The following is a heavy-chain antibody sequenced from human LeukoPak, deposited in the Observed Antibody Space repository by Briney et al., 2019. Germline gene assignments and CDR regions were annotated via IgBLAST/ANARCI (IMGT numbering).Heavy chain of an antibody. V-gene: IGHV3-30*04. D-gene: IGHD2/OR15-2a*01. CDR1: GFTFSTYA. CDR2: ISYHGSDK. Sequence: GTSLRLSCVASGFTFSTYAMHWVRQAPGKGLEWVAVISYHGSDKYYGDSVKGRFTISRDNSKNTLYLQMNSLRTEGTAVFYCARAINSAWHNIDYWGQGTLVTVSS. CDR3: ARAINSAWHNIDY. J-gene: IGHJ4*02.